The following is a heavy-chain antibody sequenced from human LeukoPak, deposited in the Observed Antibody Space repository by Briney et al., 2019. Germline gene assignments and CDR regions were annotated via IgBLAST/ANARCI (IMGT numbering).Heavy chain of an antibody. D-gene: IGHD5-12*01. Sequence: GGSLRLSCAVSGFTFSSYGMHWVRQAPGKGLEWVAVISYDGSNKYYADSVKGRFTISRDNSKNTLYLQMNSLRAEDTAVYYCAKVGYSGYDFHYLGYWGQGTLVTVSS. V-gene: IGHV3-30*18. CDR3: AKVGYSGYDFHYLGY. CDR2: ISYDGSNK. CDR1: GFTFSSYG. J-gene: IGHJ4*02.